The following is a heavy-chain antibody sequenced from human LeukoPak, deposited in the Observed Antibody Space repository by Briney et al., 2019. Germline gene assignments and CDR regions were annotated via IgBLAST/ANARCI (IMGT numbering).Heavy chain of an antibody. CDR1: GGSISSGSYY. CDR3: ARDLYYYDSSGYYLWGFDI. Sequence: SQTLSLTCTVSGGSISSGSYYWSWIRQPAGKGLEWIGRIYTSGSTNYNPSLKSRVTISVDTFKNQFSLKLSSVTAADTAVYYCARDLYYYDSSGYYLWGFDIWGQGTMVTVSS. V-gene: IGHV4-61*02. CDR2: IYTSGST. J-gene: IGHJ3*02. D-gene: IGHD3-22*01.